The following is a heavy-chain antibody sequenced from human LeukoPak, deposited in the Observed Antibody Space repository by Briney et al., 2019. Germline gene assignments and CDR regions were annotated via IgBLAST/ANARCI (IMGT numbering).Heavy chain of an antibody. J-gene: IGHJ4*02. CDR3: ARASELLWFGELYY. Sequence: PGGSLRLSCAASGFTFSSYAMNWVRQAPGKGLEWVSYISSSSSTIYYADSVKGRFTISRDNAKNTLYLQMNSLRAEDTAVYYCARASELLWFGELYYWGQGTLVTVSS. CDR2: ISSSSSTI. V-gene: IGHV3-48*01. CDR1: GFTFSSYA. D-gene: IGHD3-10*01.